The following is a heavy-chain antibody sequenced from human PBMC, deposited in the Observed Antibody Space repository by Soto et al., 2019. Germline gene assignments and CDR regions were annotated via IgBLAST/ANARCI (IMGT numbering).Heavy chain of an antibody. J-gene: IGHJ4*02. CDR2: LNTSKGNT. V-gene: IGHV1-18*01. Sequence: QVQLVQSGPEVKKPGAAVKVSCKTSGYTFTTFGITWVRQAPGQGLEWMGWLNTSKGNTNYAQKFQGRVTMTTDTSTRTAYMELRSLRSDDTAVYYCATRSPAFDYWGQGTLVTVSS. CDR3: ATRSPAFDY. CDR1: GYTFTTFG.